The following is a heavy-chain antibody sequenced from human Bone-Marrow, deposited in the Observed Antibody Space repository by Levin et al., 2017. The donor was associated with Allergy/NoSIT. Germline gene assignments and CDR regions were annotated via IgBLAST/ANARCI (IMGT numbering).Heavy chain of an antibody. CDR3: TADFPRYGSSPGIDP. Sequence: PGGSLRLSCAASGFTFNNAWMNWVRQAPGKGLEWVARIRSKANGGAVDYGAPVKGRFTISRDDSKDTVYLEMTSLKTEDTGTYYCTADFPRYGSSPGIDPWGQGTVVTVSS. V-gene: IGHV3-15*07. CDR2: IRSKANGGAV. D-gene: IGHD1-1*01. CDR1: GFTFNNAW. J-gene: IGHJ5*02.